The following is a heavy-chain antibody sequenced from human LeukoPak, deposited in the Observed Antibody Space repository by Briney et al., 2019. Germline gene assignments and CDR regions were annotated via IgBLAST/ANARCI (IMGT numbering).Heavy chain of an antibody. D-gene: IGHD5-24*01. J-gene: IGHJ5*02. CDR2: IIPIFGTA. V-gene: IGHV1-69*13. CDR3: ARDTVEMATIAWFDP. Sequence: ASVKVSCKASGGTFSSYAISWVRQAPGQGLEWMGGIIPIFGTANYAQKFQGRVTITADESTSTAYMELSSLRSEDTAVYYCARDTVEMATIAWFDPWGQGTLVTVSS. CDR1: GGTFSSYA.